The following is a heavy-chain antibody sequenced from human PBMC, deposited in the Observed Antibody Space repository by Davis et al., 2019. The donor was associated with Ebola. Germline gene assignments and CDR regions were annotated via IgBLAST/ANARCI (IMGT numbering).Heavy chain of an antibody. J-gene: IGHJ5*02. V-gene: IGHV1-18*01. CDR1: GYTFSIYG. D-gene: IGHD6-19*01. CDR2: ISPYSGKM. Sequence: ASVKVSCKASGYTFSIYGLSWVRQAPGQGLEWMGWISPYSGKMDYAQNLQDRVSMTTDTSTNTAYMELRSLRSDDTAIYYCARTHSTGWDLTNWFDPWGQGTLVTVSS. CDR3: ARTHSTGWDLTNWFDP.